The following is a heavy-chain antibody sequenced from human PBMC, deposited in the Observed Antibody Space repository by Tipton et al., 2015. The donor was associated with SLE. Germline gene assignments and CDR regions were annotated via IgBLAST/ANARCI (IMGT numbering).Heavy chain of an antibody. CDR3: ARGGPGEREVY. CDR1: GGSISSGSYY. J-gene: IGHJ4*02. V-gene: IGHV4-61*02. CDR2: IYTSGST. D-gene: IGHD1-26*01. Sequence: TLSLTCTVSGGSISSGSYYWSWIRQPAGKGLEWIGRIYTSGSTYYNPSLKSRVTISVDTSKNQFSLKLSSVTAADTAVYYCARGGPGEREVYWGQGTLVTVSS.